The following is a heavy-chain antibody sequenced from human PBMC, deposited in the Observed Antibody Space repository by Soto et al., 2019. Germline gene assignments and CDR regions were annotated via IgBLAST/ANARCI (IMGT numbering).Heavy chain of an antibody. V-gene: IGHV3-23*01. J-gene: IGHJ4*02. Sequence: LRLSCEASGFTFSSYAMSWVRQAPGKGLEWVSVISGSVGTTYYADSVKGRFTISRDNSKNTLYLQMNNLRAEDTAVYYCAKDHLFSGWTSGGYFDYWGQGALVTVSS. CDR3: AKDHLFSGWTSGGYFDY. CDR1: GFTFSSYA. D-gene: IGHD6-19*01. CDR2: ISGSVGTT.